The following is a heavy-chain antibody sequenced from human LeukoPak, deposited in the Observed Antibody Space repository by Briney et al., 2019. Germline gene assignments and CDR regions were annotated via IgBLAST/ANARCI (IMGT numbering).Heavy chain of an antibody. CDR2: ISSSSSYI. V-gene: IGHV3-21*01. J-gene: IGHJ4*02. CDR1: GFTFSSYS. D-gene: IGHD6-19*01. Sequence: GGSLRLSCAASGFTFSSYSMNWVRQAPGKGLEWVSSISSSSSYIYYADSVKGRFTISRDNAKNSLYLQMNSLRAEDTAVYYCATEYSSGWYSGSFGDYWGRGTLVTVSS. CDR3: ATEYSSGWYSGSFGDY.